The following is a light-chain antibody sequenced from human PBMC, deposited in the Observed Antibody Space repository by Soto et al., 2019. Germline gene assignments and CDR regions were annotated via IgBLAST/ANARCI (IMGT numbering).Light chain of an antibody. CDR2: ASS. J-gene: IGKJ1*01. CDR1: QGIGTY. Sequence: IQLTQSPSSLSASVGDRVTVTCRASQGIGTYLVWYQQKIGKAPTVLIYASSTLQTGVPSRFSGSGSGTDFSLTISSLHPEDVATYYCQQVDSYPRTFGQGTKVEIK. CDR3: QQVDSYPRT. V-gene: IGKV1-9*01.